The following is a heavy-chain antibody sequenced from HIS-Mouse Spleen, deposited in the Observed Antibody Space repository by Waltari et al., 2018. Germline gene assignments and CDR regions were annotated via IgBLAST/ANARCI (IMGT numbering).Heavy chain of an antibody. CDR2: IYYSGST. CDR3: AYGDYFDY. Sequence: QLQLQESGPGLVKPSETLSLTCTVSCGSTSSSSYYWGWIRQPPGKGLVWIGSIYYSGSTYYNPSLKSRVTISVDTSKNQFSLKLSSVTAADTAVYYCAYGDYFDYWGQGTLVTVSS. J-gene: IGHJ4*02. CDR1: CGSTSSSSYY. V-gene: IGHV4-39*01. D-gene: IGHD4-17*01.